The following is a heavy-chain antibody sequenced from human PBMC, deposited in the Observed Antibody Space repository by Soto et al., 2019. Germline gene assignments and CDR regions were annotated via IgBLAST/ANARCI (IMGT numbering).Heavy chain of an antibody. CDR1: GDSVSSNSAA. V-gene: IGHV6-1*01. Sequence: SQTLSLTCAISGDSVSSNSAAWNWIRQSPSRGLEWPGRTYYRSKWYNDYAVSVKSRITINPDTSKNQFSLQLNSETPEDTAVYYCAHKQHAATEPPNEYYDMDVWGQGTTVTVSS. D-gene: IGHD2-15*01. J-gene: IGHJ6*02. CDR2: TYYRSKWYN. CDR3: AHKQHAATEPPNEYYDMDV.